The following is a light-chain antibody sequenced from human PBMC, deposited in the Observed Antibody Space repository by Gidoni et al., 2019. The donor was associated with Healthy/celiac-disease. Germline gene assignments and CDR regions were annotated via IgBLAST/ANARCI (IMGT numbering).Light chain of an antibody. V-gene: IGKV3-20*01. CDR1: PSVSSSY. Sequence: EIVLTQSPGTLSLAPGERATLSCRASPSVSSSYLAWYQQKPGQAPRLLIYGASSRATGIPDRFSGSGSGTDFTLTISRLELEDFAVYYCQQYGSSPLYTFGQGTKLEIK. CDR3: QQYGSSPLYT. CDR2: GAS. J-gene: IGKJ2*01.